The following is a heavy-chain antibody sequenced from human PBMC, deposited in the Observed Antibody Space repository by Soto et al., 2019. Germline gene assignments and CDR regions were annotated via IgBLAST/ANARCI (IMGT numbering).Heavy chain of an antibody. CDR3: ARGRRDGYKEYYFDY. CDR1: GGSISSYY. V-gene: IGHV4-4*07. J-gene: IGHJ4*02. Sequence: PSETLSLTSTVSGGSISSYYWSWIRQPAGKGLEWIGRIYTSGSTNYNPSLKSRVTMSVDTSKNQFSLKLSSVTAADTAVYYCARGRRDGYKEYYFDYWGQGTLVTVSS. CDR2: IYTSGST. D-gene: IGHD5-12*01.